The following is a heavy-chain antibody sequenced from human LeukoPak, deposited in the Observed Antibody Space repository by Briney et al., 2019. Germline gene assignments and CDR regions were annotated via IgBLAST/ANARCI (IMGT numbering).Heavy chain of an antibody. V-gene: IGHV3-30*18. D-gene: IGHD3-3*01. J-gene: IGHJ4*02. CDR3: AKDTRDY. Sequence: GGSLRLSSAASGFTFSSYGMHWVRQAPGKGLEWVAVISYDGSNKYYADSVKGRFTISRDNSKNTLYLQMNSLRAEDTAVYYCAKDTRDYWGQGTLVTVSS. CDR2: ISYDGSNK. CDR1: GFTFSSYG.